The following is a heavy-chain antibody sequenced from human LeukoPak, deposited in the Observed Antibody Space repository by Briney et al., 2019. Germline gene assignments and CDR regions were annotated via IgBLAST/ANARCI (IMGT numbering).Heavy chain of an antibody. Sequence: PGGSLRLSCAASGFTFTSYSIHGVRQAPGKALEGFASISSWSSYIYYADSVKGRFTISRDNAKNSLYLQMNSLRDEDMAVYYCARDVVSSGGFDYWGQGTLVSVSS. V-gene: IGHV3-21*01. CDR2: ISSWSSYI. D-gene: IGHD2-15*01. J-gene: IGHJ4*02. CDR1: GFTFTSYS. CDR3: ARDVVSSGGFDY.